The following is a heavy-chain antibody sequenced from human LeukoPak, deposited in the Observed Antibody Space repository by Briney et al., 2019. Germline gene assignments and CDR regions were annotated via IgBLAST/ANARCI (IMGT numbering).Heavy chain of an antibody. CDR3: ASGSGSYRTPYYYMDV. D-gene: IGHD3-10*01. V-gene: IGHV3-53*01. J-gene: IGHJ6*03. CDR1: GFTVSSNY. CDR2: IYSGGST. Sequence: GGSLRLSCVASGFTVSSNYMSWVRQAPGKGLEWVSVIYSGGSTYYADSVKGRFTISRDNSKNTLYLQMGGLRAEDTAVYYCASGSGSYRTPYYYMDVWGTGTTVTVSS.